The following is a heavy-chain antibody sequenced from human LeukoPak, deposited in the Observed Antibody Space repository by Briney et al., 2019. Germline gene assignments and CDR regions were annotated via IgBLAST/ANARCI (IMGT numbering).Heavy chain of an antibody. CDR1: GFTFSSYE. CDR2: ISSSGSTI. D-gene: IGHD3-9*01. V-gene: IGHV3-48*03. J-gene: IGHJ6*04. Sequence: PGGSLRLSCAASGFTFSSYEMNWVRQAPGKGLEWVSYISSSGSTIYYADSVKGRFTISRDNAKDSLYLQMNSLRAEDTAVYYCARETPCDILTGYYNYYYYYGMDVWGKGTTVTVSS. CDR3: ARETPCDILTGYYNYYYYYGMDV.